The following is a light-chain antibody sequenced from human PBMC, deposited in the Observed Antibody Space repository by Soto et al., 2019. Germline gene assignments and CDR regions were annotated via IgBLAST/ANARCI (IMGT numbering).Light chain of an antibody. CDR2: GAS. CDR1: QSVSSN. CDR3: QQHINWPLT. V-gene: IGKV3-11*01. J-gene: IGKJ4*01. Sequence: EIVMTQSPPPLSVSPGERVPLSRKASQSVSSNLAWYQQKPVQAPRLLIYGASSRATGVPARFSGSGSGADFTLTISSLEPGDFALYYCQQHINWPLTFGGGTKVDIK.